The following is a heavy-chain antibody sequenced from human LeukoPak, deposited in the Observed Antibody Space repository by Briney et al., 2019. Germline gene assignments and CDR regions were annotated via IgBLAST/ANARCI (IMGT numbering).Heavy chain of an antibody. D-gene: IGHD6-19*01. J-gene: IGHJ4*02. CDR2: INPNSGGT. CDR1: GYTFTGYY. V-gene: IGHV1-2*02. CDR3: ARSRVGGSGWYFDY. Sequence: ASVKVSCKASGYTFTGYYMHWVRQAPGQGLEWMGWINPNSGGTNYAQKFQGRVTMTRDTSISTAYLELSRLRSDDTAVYYCARSRVGGSGWYFDYWGQGTLVTVSS.